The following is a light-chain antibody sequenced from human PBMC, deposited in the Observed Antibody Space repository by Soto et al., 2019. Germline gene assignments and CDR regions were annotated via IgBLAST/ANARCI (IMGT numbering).Light chain of an antibody. CDR3: ISYRGSDPSYV. CDR2: EVR. CDR1: SSDIGRYNY. V-gene: IGLV2-14*01. J-gene: IGLJ1*01. Sequence: QSALTQPASVSGTPGQSITISCTGTSSDIGRYNYVAWDQQFPGKTPKLIIYEVRNRPSGVSFRFSGSKSGNTASLTISGLQAEDEADYYCISYRGSDPSYVFGTGTKLTVL.